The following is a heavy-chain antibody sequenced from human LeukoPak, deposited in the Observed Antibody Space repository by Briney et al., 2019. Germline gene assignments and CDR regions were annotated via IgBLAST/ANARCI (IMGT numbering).Heavy chain of an antibody. Sequence: GASVKVSCKASGYTFTGYYMHWVRQAPGQELEWMGWINPNSGGTNYAQKFQGRVTMTRDTSISTAYMELSRLRSDDTAVYYCARTLRYFDWLANPNSFDPWGQGTLVTVSS. CDR3: ARTLRYFDWLANPNSFDP. CDR1: GYTFTGYY. CDR2: INPNSGGT. J-gene: IGHJ5*02. V-gene: IGHV1-2*02. D-gene: IGHD3-9*01.